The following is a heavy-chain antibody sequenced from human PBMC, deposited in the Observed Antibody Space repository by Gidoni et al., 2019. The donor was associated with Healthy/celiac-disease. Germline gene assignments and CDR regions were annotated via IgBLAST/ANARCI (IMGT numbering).Heavy chain of an antibody. CDR1: GYTLPELS. J-gene: IGHJ6*02. D-gene: IGHD3-3*01. CDR2: FDPEDGET. V-gene: IGHV1-24*01. Sequence: QVQLVQSGAAVKKPGASVKVSCRVSGYTLPELSLHWVRQAPGKGLEWMGGFDPEDGETIYAQKFQGRVTMTEDTSTDTAYMELSSLRSEDTAVYYCATSPSGPVYYGMDVWGQGTTVTVSS. CDR3: ATSPSGPVYYGMDV.